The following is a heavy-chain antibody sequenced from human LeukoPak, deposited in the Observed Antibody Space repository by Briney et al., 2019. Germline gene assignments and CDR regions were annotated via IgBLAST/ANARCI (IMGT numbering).Heavy chain of an antibody. V-gene: IGHV4-4*07. D-gene: IGHD6-19*01. CDR2: IYTSGST. J-gene: IGHJ3*02. CDR3: ARESSSVGRAFDI. CDR1: GGSISNYY. Sequence: SETLSLTCTVSGGSISNYYWSWIRQPAGKGLEWIGRIYTSGSTNYNPSLKSRVTMSVDTSKNQFSLKMSSVTAADTAVYYCARESSSVGRAFDIWGQGTMVTVPS.